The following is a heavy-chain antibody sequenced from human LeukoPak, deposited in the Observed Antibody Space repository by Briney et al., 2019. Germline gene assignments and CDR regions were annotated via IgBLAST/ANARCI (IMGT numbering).Heavy chain of an antibody. CDR2: IYSGGST. J-gene: IGHJ4*02. CDR1: GFTVSSND. V-gene: IGHV3-53*01. Sequence: GGSLRLSCAASGFTVSSNDMSWVRQAPGKGPECISVIYSGGSTDYADSVKGRLTISRDNSKNTLYLQMNSLKTEDTAVYYCTRAFEGYCGGDCYHRYFFDYWGQGTLVTVSS. CDR3: TRAFEGYCGGDCYHRYFFDY. D-gene: IGHD2-21*02.